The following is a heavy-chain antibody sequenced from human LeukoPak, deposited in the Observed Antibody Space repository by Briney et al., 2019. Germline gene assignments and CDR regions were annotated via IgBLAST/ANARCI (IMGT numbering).Heavy chain of an antibody. D-gene: IGHD5-12*01. V-gene: IGHV1-2*02. J-gene: IGHJ6*03. CDR1: GYTFTVYY. CDR3: ASFWATIGWDMAYYYMDV. Sequence: ASVKVSSKASGYTFTVYYMHWVRQAPGQGLEWMGWINPNSGGTNYAQTFQGRVTMTRDTSISTAYMELSRLRSDDTAVYYCASFWATIGWDMAYYYMDVWGKGTTVTVSS. CDR2: INPNSGGT.